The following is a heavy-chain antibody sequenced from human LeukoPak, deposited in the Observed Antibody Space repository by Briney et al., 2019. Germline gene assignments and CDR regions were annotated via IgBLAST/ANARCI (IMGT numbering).Heavy chain of an antibody. CDR3: ARESDYGRYFQY. J-gene: IGHJ1*01. D-gene: IGHD4-17*01. CDR1: GGSISSSGYY. Sequence: SQTLSLTCTVSGGSISSSGYYWSWIRQHPGKGLEWIGYIYYSGSTYYNPSLKSRVTISVDTSKNQFSLKLSSVTATDTAVYYCARESDYGRYFQYWGQGTLVTVSS. V-gene: IGHV4-31*03. CDR2: IYYSGST.